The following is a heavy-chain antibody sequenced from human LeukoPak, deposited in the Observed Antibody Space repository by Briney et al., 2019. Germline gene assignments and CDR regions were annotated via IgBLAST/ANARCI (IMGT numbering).Heavy chain of an antibody. CDR2: IRHDGSNK. D-gene: IGHD3-10*01. CDR3: VKAFDYYVDH. J-gene: IGHJ4*02. CDR1: GFSFSSLG. Sequence: PGGSVRLSCAASGFSFSSLGMHWVGQAPGKGLEGVAFIRHDGSNKSYADSVKGRFTTSRDNSQNTLYLQMNRLGAEDTAVYHCVKAFDYYVDHWGQGMLVTVSS. V-gene: IGHV3-30*02.